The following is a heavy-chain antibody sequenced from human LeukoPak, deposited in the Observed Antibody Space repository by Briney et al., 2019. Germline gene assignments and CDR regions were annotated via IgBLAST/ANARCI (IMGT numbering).Heavy chain of an antibody. CDR2: IYYSGST. D-gene: IGHD3-10*01. V-gene: IGHV4-39*07. Sequence: PSETLSLTCTVSGGCISSSSYYWGWIRQPPGKGLEWIGSIYYSGSTYYNPSLKSRVTISVDTSKNQFSLKLSSVTAADTAVYYCARVKSYYGSGSYYNSGDRPDNWFDPWGQGTLVTVSS. CDR1: GGCISSSSYY. J-gene: IGHJ5*02. CDR3: ARVKSYYGSGSYYNSGDRPDNWFDP.